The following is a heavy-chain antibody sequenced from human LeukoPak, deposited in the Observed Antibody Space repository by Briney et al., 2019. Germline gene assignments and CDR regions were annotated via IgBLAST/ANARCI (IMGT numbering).Heavy chain of an antibody. D-gene: IGHD2-21*01. V-gene: IGHV4-59*01. CDR3: ARGLYSNWYFDL. CDR2: VYYTGST. CDR1: GGSTNYY. Sequence: SETLSLTCTVSGGSTNYYWSWIRQPPGKGLEWIGYVYYTGSTDYNPSLKSRVTISVDTSRNQFSLHLNSVTAADTAVYYCARGLYSNWYFDLWGRGTLVTVSS. J-gene: IGHJ2*01.